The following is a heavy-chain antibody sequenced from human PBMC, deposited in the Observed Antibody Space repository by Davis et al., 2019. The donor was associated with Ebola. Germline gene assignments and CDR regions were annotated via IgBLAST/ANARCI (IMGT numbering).Heavy chain of an antibody. Sequence: PSETLSLTCTVSGGSIRSSSYYWRWIRQPPGKGLEWIGEINHSGSTNYNPSLKSRVTISVDTSKNQFSLKLSSVTAADTAVYYCARGRRWLHPFDHWGQGTLVAVSS. CDR2: INHSGST. CDR1: GGSIRSSSYY. CDR3: ARGRRWLHPFDH. J-gene: IGHJ4*02. D-gene: IGHD5-24*01. V-gene: IGHV4-39*07.